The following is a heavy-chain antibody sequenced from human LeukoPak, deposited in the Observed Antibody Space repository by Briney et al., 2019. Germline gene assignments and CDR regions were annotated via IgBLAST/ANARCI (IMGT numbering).Heavy chain of an antibody. V-gene: IGHV5-51*01. J-gene: IGHJ4*02. CDR2: IYPGDSDT. D-gene: IGHD3-22*01. CDR1: GYSFTSYW. CDR3: ARTYYYNSSGYSPQFDY. Sequence: GESLKISCKGSGYSFTSYWIGWVRQMPGKGLEWMGIIYPGDSDTRYSPSFQGQVTISADKSISTAYLQWSSLKASDTAMYYCARTYYYNSSGYSPQFDYWGQGTLVTVSS.